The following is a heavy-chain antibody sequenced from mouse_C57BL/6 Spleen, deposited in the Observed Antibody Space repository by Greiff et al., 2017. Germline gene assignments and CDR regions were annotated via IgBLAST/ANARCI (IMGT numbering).Heavy chain of an antibody. Sequence: VQLQQPGTELVKPGASVKLSCKASGYTFTSYWMHWVKQRPGQGLEWIGNINPSNGGTNYNEKFKSKATLTVDKSSSTAYMQLSSLTSEDSAVYYCARTTMITARGVYYAMDYWGQGTSVTVSS. CDR1: GYTFTSYW. D-gene: IGHD2-4*01. J-gene: IGHJ4*01. V-gene: IGHV1-53*01. CDR2: INPSNGGT. CDR3: ARTTMITARGVYYAMDY.